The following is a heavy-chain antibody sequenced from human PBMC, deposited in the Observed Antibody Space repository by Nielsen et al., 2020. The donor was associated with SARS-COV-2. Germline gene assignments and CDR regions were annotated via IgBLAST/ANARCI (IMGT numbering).Heavy chain of an antibody. J-gene: IGHJ4*02. Sequence: LKISCAASGFTFSSYSMNWVRQAPGKGLEWVGFIRSKAYGGTTEYAASVKGRFTISRDDSKSIAYLQMNSLKTEDTAVYYCTRGAFDWFRQGDWGQGTLVTVSS. D-gene: IGHD3-9*01. CDR3: TRGAFDWFRQGD. CDR2: IRSKAYGGTT. V-gene: IGHV3-49*04. CDR1: GFTFSSYS.